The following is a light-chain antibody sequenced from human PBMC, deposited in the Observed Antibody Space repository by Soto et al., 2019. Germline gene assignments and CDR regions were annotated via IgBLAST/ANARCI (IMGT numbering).Light chain of an antibody. V-gene: IGKV3-15*01. Sequence: EIVMTQSPDTLSVSPGERATLSCRASQSVFSSLAWYQQKPGQAPRLLIYGAATRATGIPARFSGSGSGTEFTLTISSLQSEDFAVYYCQQYHNWPAFGQVTKVDSK. J-gene: IGKJ1*01. CDR1: QSVFSS. CDR2: GAA. CDR3: QQYHNWPA.